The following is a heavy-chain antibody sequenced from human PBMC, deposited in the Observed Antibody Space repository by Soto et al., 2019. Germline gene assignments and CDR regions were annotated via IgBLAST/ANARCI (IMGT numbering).Heavy chain of an antibody. Sequence: PSETLSLTCTVPGGSITSRSYYWGWIRQPPGKGLEWIGSIYYSGSTYYNPSLKSRVTISVDTSKNQFSLKLSSVTAADTAVYYFSTQEVDGSYVSTFGPCGQGTLGTVS. D-gene: IGHD1-26*01. CDR2: IYYSGST. CDR3: STQEVDGSYVSTFGP. CDR1: GGSITSRSYY. J-gene: IGHJ5*02. V-gene: IGHV4-39*01.